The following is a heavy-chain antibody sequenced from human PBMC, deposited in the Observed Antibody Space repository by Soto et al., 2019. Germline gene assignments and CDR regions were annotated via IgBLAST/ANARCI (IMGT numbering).Heavy chain of an antibody. J-gene: IGHJ4*02. CDR2: IYFSGST. CDR1: GDSMNPYY. D-gene: IGHD6-19*01. V-gene: IGHV4-59*01. CDR3: ARAWAVPGSHWGD. Sequence: QVQLQESGPGLVKPSETLSLTCTVSGDSMNPYYWSWIRQPPGKGLEWIGYIYFSGSTNFNPSLKSRVTLSLDTSKRQFFLKLTSVTAADTAVYYCARAWAVPGSHWGDWGRGTLVTVSS.